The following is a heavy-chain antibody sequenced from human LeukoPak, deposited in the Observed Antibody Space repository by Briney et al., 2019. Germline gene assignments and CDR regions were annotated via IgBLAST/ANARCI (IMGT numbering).Heavy chain of an antibody. J-gene: IGHJ4*02. Sequence: GESLKSSFHGSGFSFDKYWIACVRQLPGKGLEWMGMIYPGDSETRYSPSFQGQVTFSADKSISTAFLQWTSLKASDTATYFCASPSYWSGDRCHLVPFGYWGQGTLVIISS. CDR2: IYPGDSET. D-gene: IGHD2-15*01. CDR3: ASPSYWSGDRCHLVPFGY. V-gene: IGHV5-51*01. CDR1: GFSFDKYW.